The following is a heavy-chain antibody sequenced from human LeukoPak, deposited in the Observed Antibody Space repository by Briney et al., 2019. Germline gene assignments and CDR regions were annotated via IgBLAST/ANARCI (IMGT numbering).Heavy chain of an antibody. CDR2: IRYDGSNK. V-gene: IGHV3-30*02. D-gene: IGHD6-13*01. CDR3: AKASYSSSWLLLDY. J-gene: IGHJ4*02. Sequence: GGSLRLSCAASGFTFSDYYMSWIRQAPGKGLEWVAFIRYDGSNKYYADSVKGRFTISRDNSKNTLYLQMNSLRAEDTAVYYCAKASYSSSWLLLDYWGQGTLVTVSS. CDR1: GFTFSDYY.